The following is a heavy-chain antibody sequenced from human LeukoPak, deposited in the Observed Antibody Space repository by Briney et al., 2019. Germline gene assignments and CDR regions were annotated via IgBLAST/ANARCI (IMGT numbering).Heavy chain of an antibody. V-gene: IGHV3-48*03. CDR2: ISSSGSTI. CDR3: ARDSSGYSSSWSGDAFDI. J-gene: IGHJ3*02. CDR1: GFTFSVAA. Sequence: QPGGSLRLSCAASGFTFSVAAMTWVRQAPGKGLEWVSYISSSGSTIYYADSVKGRFTISRDNAKNSLYLQMNSLRAEDTAVYYCARDSSGYSSSWSGDAFDIWGQGTMVTVSS. D-gene: IGHD6-13*01.